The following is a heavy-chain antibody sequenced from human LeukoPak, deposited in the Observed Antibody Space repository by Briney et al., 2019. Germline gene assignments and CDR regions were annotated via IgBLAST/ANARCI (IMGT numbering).Heavy chain of an antibody. J-gene: IGHJ5*02. Sequence: PSETLSPTCAVYGGSFSGYYWSWIRQPPGKGLEWIGEINHSGSTNYNPSLKSRVTISVDTSKNQFSLKLSSVTAADTAVYYCARGYSSSWYTMVWFDPWGQGTLVTVSS. CDR2: INHSGST. CDR3: ARGYSSSWYTMVWFDP. V-gene: IGHV4-34*01. D-gene: IGHD6-13*01. CDR1: GGSFSGYY.